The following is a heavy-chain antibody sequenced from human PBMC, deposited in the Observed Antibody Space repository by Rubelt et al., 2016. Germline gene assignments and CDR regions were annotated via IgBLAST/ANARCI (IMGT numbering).Heavy chain of an antibody. CDR3: ARNLGADYDFWSGYCFDP. D-gene: IGHD3-3*01. Sequence: QLQLQESGPGLVKPSETLSLTCTVSGGSISSGGYYWSWIRQHPGKGLEWIGYIYYSGSTYYNPSLKGRVTISVDTSKNQFSRKLSSVTAADTSVYYCARNLGADYDFWSGYCFDPWGQGTLVTVSS. J-gene: IGHJ5*02. CDR2: IYYSGST. V-gene: IGHV4-31*03. CDR1: GGSISSGGYY.